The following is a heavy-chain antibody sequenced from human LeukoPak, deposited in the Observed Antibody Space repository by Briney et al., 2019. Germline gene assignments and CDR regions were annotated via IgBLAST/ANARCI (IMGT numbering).Heavy chain of an antibody. Sequence: GGSLRLSCAASGFTFSSYGMSWVRQAPGKGLEWVSAISGSGGSTYYADSVKGRFTISRDNSKNTLYLQMNSLRAEDTAVYYCAKQPYYDYVWGSYREGGYYFDYWGQGTLVTVSS. CDR1: GFTFSSYG. V-gene: IGHV3-23*01. J-gene: IGHJ4*02. D-gene: IGHD3-16*02. CDR2: ISGSGGST. CDR3: AKQPYYDYVWGSYREGGYYFDY.